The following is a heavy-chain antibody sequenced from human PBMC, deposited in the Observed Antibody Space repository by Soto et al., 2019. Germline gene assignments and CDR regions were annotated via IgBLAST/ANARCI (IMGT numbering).Heavy chain of an antibody. Sequence: SVKVSCKASGGTFSSYAINWVRQAPGQGLEWMGGIIPIFGTANYAQKFQGRVTITADESTSTAYMELSSLRSEDTAVYYCARGEASGPLRKSWGQGTLVTVSS. J-gene: IGHJ4*02. CDR2: IIPIFGTA. CDR3: ARGEASGPLRKS. CDR1: GGTFSSYA. D-gene: IGHD5-12*01. V-gene: IGHV1-69*13.